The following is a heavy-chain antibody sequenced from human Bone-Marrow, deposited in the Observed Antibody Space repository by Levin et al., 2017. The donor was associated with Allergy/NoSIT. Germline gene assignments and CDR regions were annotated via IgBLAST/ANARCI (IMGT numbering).Heavy chain of an antibody. J-gene: IGHJ4*02. V-gene: IGHV4-59*08. D-gene: IGHD3-16*01. Sequence: NASETLSLTCSVSGDSITSYYWSWIRQPPGKGLEWIGYIHYTGTTTYNPSLKSRVIISVDTSKIQFSLRVRSVTAADTAVYYCARHGAGKVDYWAREPWSPSPQ. CDR2: IHYTGTT. CDR1: GDSITSYY. CDR3: ARHGAGKVDY.